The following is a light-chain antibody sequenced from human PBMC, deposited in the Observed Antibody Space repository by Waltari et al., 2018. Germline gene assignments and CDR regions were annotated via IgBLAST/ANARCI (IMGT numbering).Light chain of an antibody. CDR2: DVS. CDR3: QQRANWPYT. CDR1: QTVRTY. Sequence: EIMLTQSPSTLSLSPGERATLSCRASQTVRTYLAWYQQKLGQAPRLLIFDVSSRATGIPAKFSGSGSGTGFTLTVSNLEPEDFAVYYCQQRANWPYTVGQGTRVEI. J-gene: IGKJ2*01. V-gene: IGKV3-11*01.